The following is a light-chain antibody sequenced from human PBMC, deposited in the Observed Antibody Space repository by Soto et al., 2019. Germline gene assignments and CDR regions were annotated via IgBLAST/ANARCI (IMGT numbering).Light chain of an antibody. CDR2: SNN. V-gene: IGLV1-44*01. Sequence: QSVLTQPPSASGTPGQRVTISCSGSSSNIGSNTVNWYQQLPGTAPKLLIYSNNQRPSGVPDRFSGSKSGTSASLAIIGLQSEDEADDYCAAWDDSLNGPYVVFGGGTKLTVL. CDR1: SSNIGSNT. CDR3: AAWDDSLNGPYVV. J-gene: IGLJ2*01.